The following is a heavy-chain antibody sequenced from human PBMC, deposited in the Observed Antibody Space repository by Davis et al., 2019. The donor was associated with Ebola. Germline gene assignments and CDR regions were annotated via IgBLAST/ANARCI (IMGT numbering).Heavy chain of an antibody. CDR2: IIPKVGLG. Sequence: SVKVSCKASGGTFSSNAFSWVRQAPGQGPEWTGAIIPKVGLGNYAKKVQGKVTITAAKSTSTVYKEVSSVRSEDTAADYCASGVSPPGTLNWFDPWGQGTLVTVSS. D-gene: IGHD3-16*01. V-gene: IGHV1-69*10. J-gene: IGHJ5*02. CDR1: GGTFSSNA. CDR3: ASGVSPPGTLNWFDP.